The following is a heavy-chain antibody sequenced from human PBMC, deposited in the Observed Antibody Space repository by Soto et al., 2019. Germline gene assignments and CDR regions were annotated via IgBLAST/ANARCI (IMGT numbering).Heavy chain of an antibody. J-gene: IGHJ4*02. CDR3: AREGSGDSSGWYRE. CDR1: GFTFSSYA. D-gene: IGHD6-19*01. V-gene: IGHV3-30-3*01. CDR2: ISYDGSNK. Sequence: QVQLVESGGGVVQPGRSLRLSCAASGFTFSSYAMHWVRQAPGKGLEWVAVISYDGSNKYYADSVKGRFTISRDNSKNKLYLQMNSLRAEDTAVYYCAREGSGDSSGWYREWGQGTLVTVSS.